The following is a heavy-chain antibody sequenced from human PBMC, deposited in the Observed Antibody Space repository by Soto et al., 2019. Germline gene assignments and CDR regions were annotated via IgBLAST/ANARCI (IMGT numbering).Heavy chain of an antibody. V-gene: IGHV4-31*02. D-gene: IGHD3-16*02. J-gene: IGHJ3*02. CDR2: IYYSGST. Sequence: SETLSLTCTVSGGSISSGGYYWSWIRQHPGKGLEWIGYIYYSGSTYYNPSLKSRVTISVDTSKNQFSLKLSSVTAADTAVYYCVRSGVIGRWLQSLDAFDIWGQGTMVTVSS. CDR1: GGSISSGGYY. CDR3: VRSGVIGRWLQSLDAFDI.